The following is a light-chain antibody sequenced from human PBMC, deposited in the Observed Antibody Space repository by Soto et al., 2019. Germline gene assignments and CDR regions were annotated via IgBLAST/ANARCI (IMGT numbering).Light chain of an antibody. CDR1: SRDVGGYNS. Sequence: QSVLTQPASGAWAPGQSITISCTGTSRDVGGYNSVSWYQQHPGKAPKLMIYDVSDRPSGVSNRSSGSKSGNTASLTISGLQAEDEADYYCSSYTNRGTLDIFGTGTKVTVL. CDR3: SSYTNRGTLDI. J-gene: IGLJ1*01. V-gene: IGLV2-14*01. CDR2: DVS.